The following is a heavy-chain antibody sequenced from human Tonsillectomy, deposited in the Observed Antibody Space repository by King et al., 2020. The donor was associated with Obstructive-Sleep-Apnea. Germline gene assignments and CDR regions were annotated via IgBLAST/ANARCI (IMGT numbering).Heavy chain of an antibody. J-gene: IGHJ4*02. V-gene: IGHV3-7*03. Sequence: EVQLVESGGGLVQPGGSLRLSCAASGFTFSSYWMSWVRQAPGKGLEWVANIKQDGSDKYYWDSVKGRFTISRDNAKNSLYLQMNSLRAEDTAVYYCARDPRPAAMSLDYWGQGTLVTVSS. D-gene: IGHD2-2*01. CDR2: IKQDGSDK. CDR1: GFTFSSYW. CDR3: ARDPRPAAMSLDY.